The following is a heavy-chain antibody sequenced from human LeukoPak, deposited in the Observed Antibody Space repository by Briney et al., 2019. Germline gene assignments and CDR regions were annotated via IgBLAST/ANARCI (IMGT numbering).Heavy chain of an antibody. J-gene: IGHJ4*02. V-gene: IGHV3-30*02. CDR2: IRYDGSNK. CDR1: GFIFNTYV. D-gene: IGHD3-16*02. CDR3: ARAVGSYRLDY. Sequence: GGSLRLSCAASGFIFNTYVMHWVRQAPGKGLEWLAFIRYDGSNKNYADSVKGRFTISRDNAKNSLYLQMNSLRAEDTAVYYCARAVGSYRLDYWGQGTLVTVSS.